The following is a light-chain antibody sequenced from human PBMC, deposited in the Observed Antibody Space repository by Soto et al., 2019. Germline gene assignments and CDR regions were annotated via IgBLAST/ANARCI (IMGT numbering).Light chain of an antibody. J-gene: IGLJ1*01. V-gene: IGLV2-14*03. CDR3: SSYTSSSTRV. CDR2: EVT. CDR1: SSDVGAYDF. Sequence: QSALTQPASVSGSPGQSITISCTGTSSDVGAYDFVYWYQQHPDKAPKLMIYEVTNRPSGVSNRFSGSKSVNTATLTISGLQAEDDADYYCSSYTSSSTRVFGTGTKLTVL.